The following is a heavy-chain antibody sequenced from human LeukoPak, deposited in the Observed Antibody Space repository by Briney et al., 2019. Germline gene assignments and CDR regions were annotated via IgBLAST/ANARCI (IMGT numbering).Heavy chain of an antibody. CDR3: ARGLVPHSSYWQWFDP. CDR2: IYSGGGT. D-gene: IGHD3-22*01. J-gene: IGHJ5*02. Sequence: PGGSLRLSCAAPGFTVSNNYMSWVRQAPGKGLEWVSIIYSGGGTYYADSVKGRFTISRDNSKNTLYLQMNSLRAEDTAVYYCARGLVPHSSYWQWFDPWGQGTLVTVSS. CDR1: GFTVSNNY. V-gene: IGHV3-53*01.